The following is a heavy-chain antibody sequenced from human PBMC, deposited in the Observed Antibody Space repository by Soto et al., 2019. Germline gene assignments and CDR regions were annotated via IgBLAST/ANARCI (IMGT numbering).Heavy chain of an antibody. D-gene: IGHD3-22*01. V-gene: IGHV1-18*01. Sequence: ASVKVSCKASGYTFTSYGISWVRQAPGQGLEWMGWISAYNGNTNYAQKLQGRVTMTTDTSTSTAYMELRSLRSDDTAVYYCARDLPHYYYDSSGYYSHQDYWGQGTLVTVSS. CDR1: GYTFTSYG. CDR3: ARDLPHYYYDSSGYYSHQDY. J-gene: IGHJ4*02. CDR2: ISAYNGNT.